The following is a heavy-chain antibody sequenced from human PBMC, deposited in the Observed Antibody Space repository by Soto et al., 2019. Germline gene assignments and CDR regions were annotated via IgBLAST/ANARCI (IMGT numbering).Heavy chain of an antibody. D-gene: IGHD2-15*01. CDR1: GYTFTTHD. V-gene: IGHV1-8*01. J-gene: IGHJ5*02. CDR3: AREVVEVVETTSLWFDP. CDR2: MNTNTNST. Sequence: QVPLVQSGAEAKRPGASVKVSCKASGYTFTTHDIHWVRQAPGQGLEWMGWMNTNTNSTDCAQKFQGRVTLTGNTSISTAYLELRRLKFDATAVYYCAREVVEVVETTSLWFDPWGQGTLVTVSS.